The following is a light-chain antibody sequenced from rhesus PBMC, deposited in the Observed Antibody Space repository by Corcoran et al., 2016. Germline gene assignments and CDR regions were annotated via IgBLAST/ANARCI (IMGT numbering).Light chain of an antibody. CDR1: QGISSY. J-gene: IGKJ2*01. Sequence: DIQMTQSPSSLSASVGDTVPITCRASQGISSYLAWYQQKPGKAPKLLIYTATTLHSGVPSRFSGSGAGTYFTLTMSSLQPEDFATYYCQQQNSYPYSFGQGTKVEIK. V-gene: IGKV1-25*01. CDR2: TAT. CDR3: QQQNSYPYS.